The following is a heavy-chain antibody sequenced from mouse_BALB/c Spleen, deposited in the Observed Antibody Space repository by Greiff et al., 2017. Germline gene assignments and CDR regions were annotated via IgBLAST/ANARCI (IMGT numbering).Heavy chain of an antibody. V-gene: IGHV14-3*02. CDR1: GFNIKDTY. CDR2: IDPANGNT. CDR3: ARSGTMITTGAWFAY. Sequence: VQLQQSGAELVKPGASVKLSCTASGFNIKDTYMHWVKQRPEQGLEWIGRIDPANGNTKYDPKFQGKATITADTSSNTAYLQLSSLTSEETAVYYCARSGTMITTGAWFAYWGQGTLVTVSA. J-gene: IGHJ3*01. D-gene: IGHD2-4*01.